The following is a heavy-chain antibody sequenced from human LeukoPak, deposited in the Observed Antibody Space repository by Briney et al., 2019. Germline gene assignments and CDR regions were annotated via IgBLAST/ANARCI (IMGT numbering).Heavy chain of an antibody. J-gene: IGHJ5*02. CDR3: ARGRATIYTGIAAAGTAFDP. CDR1: GFTFDDYG. CDR2: INWNGGST. D-gene: IGHD6-13*01. V-gene: IGHV3-20*04. Sequence: PGGSLRLSCAASGFTFDDYGMSWVRQAPGKGLEWVSGINWNGGSTGYADSVKGRFTISRDNAKNSLYLQMNSLRAEDTALYYCARGRATIYTGIAAAGTAFDPWGQGTLVTVSS.